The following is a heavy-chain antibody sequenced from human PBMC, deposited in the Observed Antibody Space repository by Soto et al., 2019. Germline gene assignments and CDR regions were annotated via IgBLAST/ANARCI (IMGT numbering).Heavy chain of an antibody. D-gene: IGHD3-10*01. J-gene: IGHJ4*02. V-gene: IGHV4-30-4*01. CDR2: IYYSGST. CDR1: GGSISSGDYY. Sequence: QVQLQESGPGLVKPSQTLSLTCTVSGGSISSGDYYWSWIRQPPGKGLEWIGYIYYSGSTYYNPSLKSRVTISVDTSKNQFALKLTSVTAADTAVYYCARGVTMVRGVPIDYWGQGTLVTVSS. CDR3: ARGVTMVRGVPIDY.